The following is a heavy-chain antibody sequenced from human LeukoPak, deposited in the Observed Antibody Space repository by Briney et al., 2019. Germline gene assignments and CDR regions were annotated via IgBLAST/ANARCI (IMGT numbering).Heavy chain of an antibody. CDR1: GFTFGNYA. Sequence: PGGSLRLSCAAFGFTFGNYAMSWVRQAPGKGLEWVSGIGSGGLTTYYTDSVKGRFTISRDNSKNTLYLQVNSLRADDTAIYYCAKSGATIWTFNYWGQGALVTVSS. D-gene: IGHD5-12*01. J-gene: IGHJ4*02. CDR2: IGSGGLTT. CDR3: AKSGATIWTFNY. V-gene: IGHV3-23*01.